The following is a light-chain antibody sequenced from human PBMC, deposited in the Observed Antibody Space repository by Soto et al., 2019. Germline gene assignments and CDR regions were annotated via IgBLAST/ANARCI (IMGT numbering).Light chain of an antibody. J-gene: IGKJ1*01. CDR1: QSVNGW. Sequence: DIQMTQSPSTLSASVGDRVTITCRASQSVNGWLAWYQQKPGKAPNLLIYKASSLESGVPSRFVCSGSGTEFTLTISSLQPDDFETYYCQQYNHYSTLGKGTTVEIK. CDR2: KAS. V-gene: IGKV1-5*03. CDR3: QQYNHYST.